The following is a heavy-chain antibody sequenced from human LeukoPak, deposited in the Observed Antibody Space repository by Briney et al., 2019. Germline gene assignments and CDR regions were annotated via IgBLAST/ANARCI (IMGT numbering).Heavy chain of an antibody. Sequence: GGSLRLSCAASGFTFSSYSMNGVRQAPGKGLEWVSSISSSSSYIYYADSVKGRFTISRDNAKNSLYLQMNSLRAEDTAVYYCARDPSYYYYYYYMDVWGKGTTVTVSS. J-gene: IGHJ6*03. CDR2: ISSSSSYI. V-gene: IGHV3-21*01. CDR3: ARDPSYYYYYYYMDV. CDR1: GFTFSSYS.